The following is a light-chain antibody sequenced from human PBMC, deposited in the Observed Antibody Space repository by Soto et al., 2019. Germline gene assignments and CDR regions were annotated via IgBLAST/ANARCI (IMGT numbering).Light chain of an antibody. Sequence: IQRPQSPSTLSASVGDRVTITCLASQSISSWLAWYQQKPGKAPKLLIYDASSLESGVPSRFSGSGSGTEFTLTISSLQPDDFATYYCQQYNSYPYTLGQGTKVDIK. CDR3: QQYNSYPYT. V-gene: IGKV1-5*01. J-gene: IGKJ2*01. CDR1: QSISSW. CDR2: DAS.